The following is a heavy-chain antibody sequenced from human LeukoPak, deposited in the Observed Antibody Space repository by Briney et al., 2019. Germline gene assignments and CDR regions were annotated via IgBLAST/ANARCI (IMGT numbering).Heavy chain of an antibody. CDR2: INWNGGGT. V-gene: IGHV3-9*01. J-gene: IGHJ6*02. D-gene: IGHD1-26*01. CDR3: AKHMRATNTYSFFGLDV. CDR1: GFTFKDYG. Sequence: PGGSLRLSCAATGFTFKDYGMHWVRQPPGKGLEWVSSINWNGGGTDYADSVKGRFTISRDNAKNSLYLQSSSLRPEDTALYYCAKHMRATNTYSFFGLDVWGQGTTVTVSS.